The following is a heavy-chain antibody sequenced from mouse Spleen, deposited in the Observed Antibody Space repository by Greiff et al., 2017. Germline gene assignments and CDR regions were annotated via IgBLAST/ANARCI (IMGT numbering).Heavy chain of an antibody. CDR2: IYPGSGST. CDR1: GYTFTSYW. Sequence: QVQLQQPGAELVKPGASVKMSCKASGYTFTSYWITWVKQRPGQGLEWIGDIYPGSGSTNYNEKFKSKATLTVDTSSSTAYMQLSSLTSEDSAVYYCAKSYTMITPWFAYWGQGTLVTVSA. V-gene: IGHV1-55*01. CDR3: AKSYTMITPWFAY. J-gene: IGHJ3*01. D-gene: IGHD2-4*01.